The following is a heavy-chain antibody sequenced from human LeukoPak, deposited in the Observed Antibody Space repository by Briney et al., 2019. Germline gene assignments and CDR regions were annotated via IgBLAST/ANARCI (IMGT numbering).Heavy chain of an antibody. CDR1: GFTFSSYA. Sequence: PGGSLRLSCAASGFTFSSYAMSWVRQAPGKGLEWIGEINHSGSTNYNPSLKSRVTISVDTSKNQFSLKLSSVTAADTAVYYCARVYYDFWSGYYGVGWFDPWGQGTLVTVSS. D-gene: IGHD3-3*01. V-gene: IGHV4-34*01. CDR2: INHSGST. CDR3: ARVYYDFWSGYYGVGWFDP. J-gene: IGHJ5*02.